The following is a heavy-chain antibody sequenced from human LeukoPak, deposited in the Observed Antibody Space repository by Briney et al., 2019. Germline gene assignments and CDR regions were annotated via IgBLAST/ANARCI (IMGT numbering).Heavy chain of an antibody. J-gene: IGHJ4*02. Sequence: SVKVSCKASGSTFSSYTISWVRQAPGQGLEWMGRIIPILGIANYAQKFQGRVTITADKSTSTAYMELSSLRSEDTAVYYCARDLLRNSLCYWGQGTLVTVSS. V-gene: IGHV1-69*04. CDR1: GSTFSSYT. D-gene: IGHD4-23*01. CDR2: IIPILGIA. CDR3: ARDLLRNSLCY.